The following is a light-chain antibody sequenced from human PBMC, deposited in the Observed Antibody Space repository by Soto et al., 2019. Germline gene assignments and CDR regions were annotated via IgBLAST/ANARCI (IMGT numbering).Light chain of an antibody. J-gene: IGKJ5*01. Sequence: DVVMTQPPLSLSVAPGQPSSISCSSSQSRLHITVETFLFWYLQKPGQSPQLLIYEVSTRVSGVPDRFSGSGSGTDFTLEISRVETDDVGIYYCMQSTQLPPTFGQGTRLEIK. CDR2: EVS. V-gene: IGKV2D-29*02. CDR1: QSRLHITVETF. CDR3: MQSTQLPPT.